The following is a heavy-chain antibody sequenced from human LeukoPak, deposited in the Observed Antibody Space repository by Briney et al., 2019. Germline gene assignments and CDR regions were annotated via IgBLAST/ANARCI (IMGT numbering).Heavy chain of an antibody. J-gene: IGHJ5*02. V-gene: IGHV4-39*07. D-gene: IGHD2-2*01. CDR3: ARGTLVVPAAILGWFDP. Sequence: SETLSLTCTVPGGSISSSSYYWGWIRQPPGKGLEWIGSIYYSGSTYYNPSLKSRVTISVDTSKNQFSLKLSSVTAADTAVYYCARGTLVVPAAILGWFDPWGQGTLVTVSS. CDR1: GGSISSSSYY. CDR2: IYYSGST.